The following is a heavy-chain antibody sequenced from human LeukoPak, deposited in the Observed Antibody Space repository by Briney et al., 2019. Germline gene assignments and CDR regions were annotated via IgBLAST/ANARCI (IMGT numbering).Heavy chain of an antibody. Sequence: SETLSLTCAVYGGSLSGYYWSWIRQPPGKGLEWIGEINHSGSTNYNPSLKSRVTISVDTSKNQFSLKLSSVTAADTAVYYCARVGRRGYYYYYYMDVWGKGTTVTVSS. J-gene: IGHJ6*03. D-gene: IGHD6-25*01. V-gene: IGHV4-34*01. CDR2: INHSGST. CDR3: ARVGRRGYYYYYYMDV. CDR1: GGSLSGYY.